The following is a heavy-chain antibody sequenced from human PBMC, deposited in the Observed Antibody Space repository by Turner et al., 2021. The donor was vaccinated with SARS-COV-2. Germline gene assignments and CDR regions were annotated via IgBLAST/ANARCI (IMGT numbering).Heavy chain of an antibody. Sequence: QVQLVQYGADVRKPGASVKVSCKASGYNFPDAYLHWVLQAPGQEREWLGWINPKNGDTDAAQKFQSRVTITRETSINTAYMELDSLISDDTAVYYCTRDPCRPGIGCGVGSWGQGTLVSVSS. CDR3: TRDPCRPGIGCGVGS. CDR2: INPKNGDT. J-gene: IGHJ5*02. D-gene: IGHD6-6*01. CDR1: GYNFPDAY. V-gene: IGHV1-2*02.